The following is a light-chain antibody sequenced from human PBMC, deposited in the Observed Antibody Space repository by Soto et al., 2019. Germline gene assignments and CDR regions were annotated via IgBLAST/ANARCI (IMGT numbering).Light chain of an antibody. CDR1: QIFLYRSNNKNK. J-gene: IGKJ1*01. V-gene: IGKV4-1*01. CDR3: QEYYSGRRT. Sequence: IVLTQSPDSLAVSLGERATINCKSSQIFLYRSNNKNKLAWYQQKPGQPPKLLIFWASIRESGVPDRFSGSGSETDFTLTISSLQAEDVAVYYCQEYYSGRRTFGQGTKVDIK. CDR2: WAS.